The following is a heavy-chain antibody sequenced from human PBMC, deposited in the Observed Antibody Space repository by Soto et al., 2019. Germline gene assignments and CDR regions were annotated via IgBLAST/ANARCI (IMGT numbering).Heavy chain of an antibody. CDR2: ISYDGSNK. CDR1: GFTFSSYA. D-gene: IGHD2-15*01. J-gene: IGHJ5*02. V-gene: IGHV3-30*18. CDR3: AKYRSIGGFDP. Sequence: QVQLVESGGGVVQPGRSLRLSCAASGFTFSSYAMHWVRQAPGKGLEWVAVISYDGSNKYYADSVKGRFTISRDNSKNTLYLQMNSLRAEDTAVYYCAKYRSIGGFDPWGQGTLVTVSS.